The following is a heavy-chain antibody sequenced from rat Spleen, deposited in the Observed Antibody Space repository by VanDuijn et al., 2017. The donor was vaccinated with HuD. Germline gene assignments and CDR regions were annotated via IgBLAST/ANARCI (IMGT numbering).Heavy chain of an antibody. V-gene: IGHV3-1*01. CDR2: IRSSGSS. Sequence: EVQLQESGPGLVKPSQSLSLTCSITGYSITTNYWGWIRKFPGNKMEWIGHIRSSGSSSYNPSLESRISITRDTSKNQFFLHLNSVTAEDTATYYCARSLDTYGWFTHWGQGTLVTVSS. J-gene: IGHJ3*01. D-gene: IGHD2-1*01. CDR3: ARSLDTYGWFTH. CDR1: GYSITTNY.